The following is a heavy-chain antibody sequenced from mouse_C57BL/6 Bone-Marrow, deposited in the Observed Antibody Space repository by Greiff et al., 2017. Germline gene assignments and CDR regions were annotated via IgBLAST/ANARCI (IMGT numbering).Heavy chain of an antibody. CDR2: IYPRSGNT. D-gene: IGHD3-2*02. J-gene: IGHJ3*01. V-gene: IGHV1-81*01. CDR3: ARSDSSGYVWFAY. Sequence: VQLQESGAELARPGASVKLSCKASGYTFTSYGISWVKQRTGQGLEWIGEIYPRSGNTYYNEKFKGKATLTADKSSRTAYMELRSLTSEDSAVEFCARSDSSGYVWFAYWGQGTLVTVSA. CDR1: GYTFTSYG.